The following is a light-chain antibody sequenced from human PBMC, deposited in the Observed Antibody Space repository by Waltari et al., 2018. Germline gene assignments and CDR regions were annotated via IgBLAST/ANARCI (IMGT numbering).Light chain of an antibody. CDR2: EVS. CDR3: SSYTTSSTPGV. Sequence: QSALTQPASVSGSPGQSITLSCTGTSSDVGGYNYVPWYQQHPGKAPKLMIYEVSKWPSGVSSRFSGSKSGTTASLTISGLQADDEADYYCSSYTTSSTPGVFGGGTKLTVL. J-gene: IGLJ2*01. CDR1: SSDVGGYNY. V-gene: IGLV2-14*01.